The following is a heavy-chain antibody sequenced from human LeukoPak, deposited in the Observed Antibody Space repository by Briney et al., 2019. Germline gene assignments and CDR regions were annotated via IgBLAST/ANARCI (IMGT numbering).Heavy chain of an antibody. CDR1: GGSISSYY. J-gene: IGHJ4*02. D-gene: IGHD6-13*01. V-gene: IGHV4-59*01. CDR3: ARDRFGMSATGTDFDY. Sequence: SETLSLTCTVSGGSISSYYWSWIRQPPGKGLEWIGYIYYSGSTNYNPSLKSRVTISVDTSKNQFSLKLSSVTAADTAVYYCARDRFGMSATGTDFDYWGQGTLVTVSS. CDR2: IYYSGST.